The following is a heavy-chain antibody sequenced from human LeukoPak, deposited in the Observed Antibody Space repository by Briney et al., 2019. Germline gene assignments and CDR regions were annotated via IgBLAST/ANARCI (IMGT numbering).Heavy chain of an antibody. J-gene: IGHJ4*02. Sequence: SETLSLTCAVYGGSFSGYYWSWIRQPPGKGLEWIGEINHSGSTNYNPSLKSRVTISVDTSKNQFSLKLSSVTAADTAVYYCARDPIRYGGYFDYWGQGTLVTVSS. D-gene: IGHD1-26*01. CDR2: INHSGST. V-gene: IGHV4-34*01. CDR1: GGSFSGYY. CDR3: ARDPIRYGGYFDY.